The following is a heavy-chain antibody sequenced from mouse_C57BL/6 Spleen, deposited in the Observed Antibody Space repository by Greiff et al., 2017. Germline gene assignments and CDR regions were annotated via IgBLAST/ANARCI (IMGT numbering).Heavy chain of an antibody. J-gene: IGHJ1*03. CDR2: INPSNGGT. CDR1: GYTFTSYW. Sequence: QVQLQQPGTELVKPGASVKLSCKASGYTFTSYWMHWVKQRPGHGLEWIGNINPSNGGTNYNEKFKSKATLTVDKSSSTAYMQLSSLTSEDSAVYFCARSDGYYGYFDVWGTGTTVTVSS. CDR3: ARSDGYYGYFDV. V-gene: IGHV1-53*01. D-gene: IGHD2-3*01.